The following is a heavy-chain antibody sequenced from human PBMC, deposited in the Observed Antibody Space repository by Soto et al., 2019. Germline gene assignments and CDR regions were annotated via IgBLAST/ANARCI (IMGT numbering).Heavy chain of an antibody. CDR1: GYTFTGYY. V-gene: IGHV1-2*02. CDR3: PTPPRWVVSSRAEYFQN. J-gene: IGHJ1*01. Sequence: ASVKVSCKASGYTFTGYYMHWVRQAPGQGLEWMGWINPNSGGTNYAQKFQGRVTMTRDTYISTAYMELSRLRSDDTAVYYCPTPPRWVVSSRAEYFQNWGQGTMVTVSS. CDR2: INPNSGGT. D-gene: IGHD6-19*01.